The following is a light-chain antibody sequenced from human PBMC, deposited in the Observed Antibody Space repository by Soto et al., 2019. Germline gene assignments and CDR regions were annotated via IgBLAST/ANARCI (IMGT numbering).Light chain of an antibody. V-gene: IGKV3-15*01. CDR3: QEYDNRPPWT. CDR1: ESVSNY. CDR2: HVS. J-gene: IGKJ1*01. Sequence: EIVMTQSPATLSVSPGDTATLSCRASESVSNYLAWYQQKPGQPPRLLIYHVSIRATGIPARFSGSGSGTEFTLTISSLQSEVFAVYYCQEYDNRPPWTFGQGTRVEIK.